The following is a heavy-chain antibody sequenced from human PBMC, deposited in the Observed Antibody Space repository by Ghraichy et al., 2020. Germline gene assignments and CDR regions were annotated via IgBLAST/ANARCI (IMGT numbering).Heavy chain of an antibody. D-gene: IGHD2-8*01. V-gene: IGHV3-48*02. CDR1: GFTFRSYS. CDR3: ARDAPPDCSNGVCYFFDS. CDR2: INSDGIRI. J-gene: IGHJ4*01. Sequence: GGSLRLSCVASGFTFRSYSMNWVRQAPGKGLEWISHINSDGIRIQHADSVRDRFTISRDDAKNSLYLQMNSLSDEDTAVYYCARDAPPDCSNGVCYFFDSWGQGTLVTVSS.